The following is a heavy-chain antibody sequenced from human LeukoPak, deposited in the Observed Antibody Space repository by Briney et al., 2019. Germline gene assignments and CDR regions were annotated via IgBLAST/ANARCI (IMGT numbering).Heavy chain of an antibody. CDR1: GGSISSSSYY. V-gene: IGHV4-39*01. CDR3: ASGSYGGPESFDY. Sequence: PSETLSLTCTVSGGSISSSSYYWGWIRQPPGKGLEWIGSIYYSGSTYYNPSLKSRVTISVDTSKNQFSLKLSSVTAAGTAVYYCASGSYGGPESFDYWGQGTLVTVSS. D-gene: IGHD1-26*01. CDR2: IYYSGST. J-gene: IGHJ4*02.